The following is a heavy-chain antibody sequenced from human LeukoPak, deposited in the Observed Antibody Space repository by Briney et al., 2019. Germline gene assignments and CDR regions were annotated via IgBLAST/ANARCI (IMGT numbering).Heavy chain of an antibody. CDR2: IKQDGSEK. Sequence: PSETLSLTCTVSGGSISSSSYYWGWIRQPPGKGLEWVANIKQDGSEKYYVDSVKGRFTISRDNAKNSLYLQMNSLRAEDTAVYYCARGLGYCSGGSCSHNPRFDYWGQGTLVTVSS. CDR3: ARGLGYCSGGSCSHNPRFDY. J-gene: IGHJ4*02. CDR1: GGSISSSSYY. D-gene: IGHD2-15*01. V-gene: IGHV3-7*01.